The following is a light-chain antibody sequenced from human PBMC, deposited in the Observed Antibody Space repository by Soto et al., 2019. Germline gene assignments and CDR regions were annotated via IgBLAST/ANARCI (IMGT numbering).Light chain of an antibody. CDR3: QQYNNFWP. J-gene: IGKJ1*01. Sequence: DIQMTQSPSALSASVGDRVTITCRASQSISSWLAWYQQKPGKAPRLLIYDASYLERGVPSRFSGSGSGTEVTLTISDLQADDHGTCYCQQYNNFWPFGPATKVEI. CDR1: QSISSW. CDR2: DAS. V-gene: IGKV1-5*01.